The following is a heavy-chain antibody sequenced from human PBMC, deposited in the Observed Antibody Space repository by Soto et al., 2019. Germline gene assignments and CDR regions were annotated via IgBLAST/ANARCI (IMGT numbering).Heavy chain of an antibody. CDR3: TTRELIAVVSQGPDY. J-gene: IGHJ4*02. V-gene: IGHV3-15*07. Sequence: GGSLRLSCAASGFTISNAWMNWVRQAPGKGLEWVGRIKSKTDGGTTDYAAPVKGRFTISRDNSKNTLYLQMNSLKTEDTAVYYCTTRELIAVVSQGPDYWGQGTLVTVSS. D-gene: IGHD6-19*01. CDR2: IKSKTDGGTT. CDR1: GFTISNAW.